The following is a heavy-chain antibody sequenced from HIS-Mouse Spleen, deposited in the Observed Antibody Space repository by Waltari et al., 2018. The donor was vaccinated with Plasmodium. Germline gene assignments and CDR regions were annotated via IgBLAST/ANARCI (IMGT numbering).Heavy chain of an antibody. V-gene: IGHV4-39*07. Sequence: QLQLQASGPGLVKPSEPLSLTCTVSGGSISSRSYYWGWTRQPPGKGLEWIGSIYYSGSTYYNPSLKSRVTISVDTSKNQFSLKLSSVTAADTAVYYCARDRITGTSYFDYWGQGTLVTVSS. D-gene: IGHD1-7*01. CDR1: GGSISSRSYY. CDR3: ARDRITGTSYFDY. CDR2: IYYSGST. J-gene: IGHJ4*02.